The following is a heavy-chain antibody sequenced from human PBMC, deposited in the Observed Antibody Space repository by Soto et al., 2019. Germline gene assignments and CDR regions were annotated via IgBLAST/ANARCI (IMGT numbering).Heavy chain of an antibody. CDR3: ASVRGYSGYDSGVVWNNWFDP. D-gene: IGHD5-12*01. Sequence: QVQLVQSGAEVKKPGSSVKVSCKASGGTFSSYAISWVRQAPGQGLEWMGGIIPIFGTANYAQKFQGRVTITADESTSTAYMELSSLRSEDTAVYYCASVRGYSGYDSGVVWNNWFDPWGQGTLVTVSS. CDR2: IIPIFGTA. V-gene: IGHV1-69*12. J-gene: IGHJ5*02. CDR1: GGTFSSYA.